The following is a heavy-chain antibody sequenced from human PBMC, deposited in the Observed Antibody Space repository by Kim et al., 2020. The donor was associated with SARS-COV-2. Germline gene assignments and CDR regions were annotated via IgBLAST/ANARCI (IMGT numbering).Heavy chain of an antibody. CDR1: GGSISSYY. J-gene: IGHJ4*02. D-gene: IGHD3-3*01. CDR3: ARIQSWRGYPDY. CDR2: IYYSGST. Sequence: SETLSLTCTVSGGSISSYYWSWIRQPPGKGLEWIGYIYYSGSTNYNPSLKSRVTISVDTSKNQFSLKLSSVTAADTAVYYCARIQSWRGYPDYWGQGTLVTVSS. V-gene: IGHV4-59*01.